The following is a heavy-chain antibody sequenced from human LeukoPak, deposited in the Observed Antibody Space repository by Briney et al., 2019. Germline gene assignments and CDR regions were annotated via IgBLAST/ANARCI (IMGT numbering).Heavy chain of an antibody. Sequence: GGSLRLSCAASVFTFSDYSMSWVRQTPWKGLEWVSYISSGSGTIYYADSVKGRFTFSRDNAKKSLYLQMNSLRDEDTAVYYCARFLRFLDYWGQGTLVTVSS. CDR1: VFTFSDYS. J-gene: IGHJ4*02. CDR2: ISSGSGTI. D-gene: IGHD3-3*01. V-gene: IGHV3-48*02. CDR3: ARFLRFLDY.